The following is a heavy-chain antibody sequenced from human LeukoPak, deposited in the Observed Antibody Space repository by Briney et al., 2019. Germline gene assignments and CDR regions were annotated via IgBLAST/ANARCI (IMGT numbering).Heavy chain of an antibody. D-gene: IGHD4-17*01. CDR1: VYTFTDYY. CDR3: ASEWLYGDYGTFNY. V-gene: IGHV1-2*02. Sequence: GASVNVSFKASVYTFTDYYIHWVRQAPGQGLEWMGWINPNSGGTNYAQKFQGRVTMTRDTSISTAYMELSRLRSDDTAVYYCASEWLYGDYGTFNYWGQGTLVTVSS. CDR2: INPNSGGT. J-gene: IGHJ4*02.